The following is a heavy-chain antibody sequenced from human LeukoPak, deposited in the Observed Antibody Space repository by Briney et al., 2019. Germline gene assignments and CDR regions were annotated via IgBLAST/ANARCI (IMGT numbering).Heavy chain of an antibody. CDR1: ALTLRTQG. Sequence: GRSLGYSYAAHALTLRTQGRHRDRQAPGKGLECVAVMWFDGSNIYYADSVKGRFTISRDNSKNTLYLQMNSLRAEDTAVYYCAKDSENVVVPALTYDHWGQGTLVIVSS. J-gene: IGHJ4*02. CDR2: MWFDGSNI. CDR3: AKDSENVVVPALTYDH. V-gene: IGHV3-33*06. D-gene: IGHD2-2*01.